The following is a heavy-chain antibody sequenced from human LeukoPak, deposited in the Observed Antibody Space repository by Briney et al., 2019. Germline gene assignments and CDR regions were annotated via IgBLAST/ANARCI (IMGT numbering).Heavy chain of an antibody. Sequence: GASVKVSCKAFEYTFIDYYMHWVRQAPGQGLEWMGWINPHSGGTNYAQKFQGRVTMTRDTSINTAYMELSNLRSDDTAVYYCARALYYGSGSYYDYWGQGTLVTVSS. CDR3: ARALYYGSGSYYDY. CDR2: INPHSGGT. J-gene: IGHJ4*02. D-gene: IGHD3-10*01. CDR1: EYTFIDYY. V-gene: IGHV1-2*02.